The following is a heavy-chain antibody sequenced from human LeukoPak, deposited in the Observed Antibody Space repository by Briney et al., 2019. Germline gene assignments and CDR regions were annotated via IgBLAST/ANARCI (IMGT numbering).Heavy chain of an antibody. J-gene: IGHJ4*02. CDR1: GFTFDDYA. CDR2: ISLNSGSI. D-gene: IGHD3-22*01. CDR3: AKDLYYYDSSGYHGPFDY. V-gene: IGHV3-9*03. Sequence: GRSLRLSCAASGFTFDDYAMHWVRQAPGQGLEWVSGISLNSGSIGYADSVEGRFTISRDNAKNSLYLQMNSLRAEDMALYYCAKDLYYYDSSGYHGPFDYWGQGTLVTVSS.